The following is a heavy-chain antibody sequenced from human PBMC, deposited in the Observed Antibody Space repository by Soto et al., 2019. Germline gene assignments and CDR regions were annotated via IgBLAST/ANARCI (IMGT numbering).Heavy chain of an antibody. CDR3: ARVIMDV. CDR2: ISSSSSTI. CDR1: GFTFSTYA. Sequence: SLRLSCAVSGFTFSTYAMSWVRQAPGKGLEWVSYISSSSSTIYYADSVKGRFTISRDNAKNSLYLQMNSLRDADTAVYYCARVIMDVWGQGTTVTVSS. V-gene: IGHV3-48*02. J-gene: IGHJ6*02.